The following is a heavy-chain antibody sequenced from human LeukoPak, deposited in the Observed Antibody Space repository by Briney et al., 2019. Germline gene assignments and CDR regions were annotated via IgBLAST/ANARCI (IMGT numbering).Heavy chain of an antibody. Sequence: GGSLRLSRAASGFTFSSYAMHWVRQAPGKGLEWVAVISYDGSNKYYADSVKGRFTISRDNSKNTLYLQMNSLRPEDTAVYYCAREWDRVGFDCWGQGTLVTVSS. CDR3: AREWDRVGFDC. CDR2: ISYDGSNK. CDR1: GFTFSSYA. V-gene: IGHV3-30-3*01. J-gene: IGHJ4*02. D-gene: IGHD1-26*01.